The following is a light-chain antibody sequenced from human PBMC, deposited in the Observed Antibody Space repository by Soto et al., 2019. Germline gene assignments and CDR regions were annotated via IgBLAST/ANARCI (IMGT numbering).Light chain of an antibody. V-gene: IGLV1-44*01. Sequence: QSVLTQSPSASGTPGQRVTISCSGSRSNIGTYTVNWYQQLPGTAPTLLIFRNHQRPSGVPDRFSGSKSGTSASLAISGPQSEDEADYYCAAWDDSLRAVDFGGGTKLTVL. CDR3: AAWDDSLRAVD. CDR1: RSNIGTYT. CDR2: RNH. J-gene: IGLJ2*01.